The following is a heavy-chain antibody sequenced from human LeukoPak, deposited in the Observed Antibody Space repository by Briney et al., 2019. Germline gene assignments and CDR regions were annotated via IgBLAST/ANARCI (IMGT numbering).Heavy chain of an antibody. CDR3: AKRTAMVTGAPKYYSYYGMDV. J-gene: IGHJ6*02. D-gene: IGHD5-18*01. V-gene: IGHV3-23*01. CDR2: ISGRGGST. Sequence: GGSLRLSCEASGFTFSSYAMSWVRQAPGKGLEWVSAISGRGGSTYYADSVKGRFTISRDNSKNTLYLQMNSLRAEDTAVYYCAKRTAMVTGAPKYYSYYGMDVWGQGTTVTVSS. CDR1: GFTFSSYA.